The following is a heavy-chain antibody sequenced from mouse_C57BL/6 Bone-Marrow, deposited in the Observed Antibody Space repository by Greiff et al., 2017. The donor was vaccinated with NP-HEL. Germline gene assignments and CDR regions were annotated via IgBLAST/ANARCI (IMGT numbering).Heavy chain of an antibody. Sequence: QVQLKESGAELARPGASVKLSCKASGYTFTSHGICWVQQTTGQGLEWIGEIYPSSGSTYYNEKLKGKATLTADKSSRTAYMELRSLTSEDAAVYFCARLGRWYCDVWGTGTTLTVSS. J-gene: IGHJ1*03. V-gene: IGHV1-81*01. CDR3: ARLGRWYCDV. CDR1: GYTFTSHG. D-gene: IGHD4-1*01. CDR2: IYPSSGST.